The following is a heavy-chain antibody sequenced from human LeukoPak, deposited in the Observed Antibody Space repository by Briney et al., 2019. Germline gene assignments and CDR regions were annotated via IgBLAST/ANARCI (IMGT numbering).Heavy chain of an antibody. J-gene: IGHJ3*02. D-gene: IGHD4-11*01. CDR2: IYYSGST. CDR1: GGSMSSYY. V-gene: IGHV4-59*01. CDR3: ARPNSNYLGNDAFDI. Sequence: KTSETLSLTCTVSGGSMSSYYWTWIRQPPGEGLEWIGYIYYSGSTNYNPSLKSRVTISVDTSKNQFSLKLSSVTAADTAVYYCARPNSNYLGNDAFDIWGQGTMVTVSS.